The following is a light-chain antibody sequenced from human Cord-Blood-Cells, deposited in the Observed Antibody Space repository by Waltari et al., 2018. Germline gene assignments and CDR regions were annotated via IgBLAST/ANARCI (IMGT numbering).Light chain of an antibody. CDR1: QSISTW. CDR2: KAS. Sequence: DIQMTQSPSTLSASVGDRVTITCRASQSISTWLAWYQQKPGKAPKLMSYKASSLESGGPSRFGGSGSGTEFTLTISSLQPDDFATYYCQQYNSYWTFGQGTKVEIK. J-gene: IGKJ1*01. V-gene: IGKV1-5*03. CDR3: QQYNSYWT.